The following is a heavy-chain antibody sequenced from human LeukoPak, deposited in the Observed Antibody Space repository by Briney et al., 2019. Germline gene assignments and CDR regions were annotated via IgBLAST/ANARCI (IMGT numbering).Heavy chain of an antibody. CDR3: AKDTDDSSAQGADY. D-gene: IGHD3-22*01. CDR2: ISYDGSNK. J-gene: IGHJ4*02. CDR1: GFTFSSYG. V-gene: IGHV3-30*18. Sequence: GGSLRLSCAASGFTFSSYGMHWVRQAPGEGLEWVAVISYDGSNKYYADSVKGRFTISRDNPKNTLYLQMNSLRAEDTAVYYCAKDTDDSSAQGADYWGQGTLVTVSS.